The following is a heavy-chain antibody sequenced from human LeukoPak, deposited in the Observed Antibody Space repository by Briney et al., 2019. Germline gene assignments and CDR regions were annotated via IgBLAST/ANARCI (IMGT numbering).Heavy chain of an antibody. CDR1: AFTVTSTY. V-gene: IGHV3-53*03. Sequence: PGPSLSPSRAPSAFTVTSTYTSSVSHPPRKWMELVTVIYSGGTTYYAAPGKGRSTISRDNSKNTLYLQMNSPKADAPSVNYRARELMRDLAAFDIWGQGTMVTVSS. CDR2: IYSGGTT. J-gene: IGHJ3*02. CDR3: ARELMRDLAAFDI. D-gene: IGHD3-16*01.